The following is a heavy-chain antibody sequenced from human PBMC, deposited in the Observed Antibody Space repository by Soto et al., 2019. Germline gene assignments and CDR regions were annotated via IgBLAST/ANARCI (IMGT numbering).Heavy chain of an antibody. Sequence: ESGGGVVQPGRSLRLSCRPSGFIFSSFGMHWVRQAPGKGLEWLVVIRYDGSRTYYADSVKGRFTISRDNSENTLFLQMSSLRAEDTAIYYCARVKKTRGAYDSPFDYWGHGTLVTVSS. J-gene: IGHJ4*01. CDR1: GFIFSSFG. CDR2: IRYDGSRT. V-gene: IGHV3-33*03. CDR3: ARVKKTRGAYDSPFDY. D-gene: IGHD3-3*01.